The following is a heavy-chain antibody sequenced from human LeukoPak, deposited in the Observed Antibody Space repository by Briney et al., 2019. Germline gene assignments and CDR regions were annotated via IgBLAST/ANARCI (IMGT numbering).Heavy chain of an antibody. CDR2: ISSSSDAT. Sequence: GGSLRLSCAASGFTFSNYGMNWVRQAPGKGLEWVSYISSSSDATHYADSVKGRFTISRDNAKNSLYLEMNSLRDEDTAVYYCARAIRSGYDYWGQGTLVTVSA. CDR1: GFTFSNYG. D-gene: IGHD5-12*01. V-gene: IGHV3-48*02. CDR3: ARAIRSGYDY. J-gene: IGHJ4*02.